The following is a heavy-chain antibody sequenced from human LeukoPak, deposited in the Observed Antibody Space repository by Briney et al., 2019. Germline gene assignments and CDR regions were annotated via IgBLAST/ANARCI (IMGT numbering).Heavy chain of an antibody. CDR1: GFIFSSYW. D-gene: IGHD3-10*01. CDR2: IKRDGTEK. J-gene: IGHJ4*02. V-gene: IGHV3-7*01. Sequence: GGSLRLSCAASGFIFSSYWMSWVHQAPGKGLEWVANIKRDGTEKYYVDSVKVRFTISRDNAKNSLYLQMNSLRVEDTAVYYCAKVAKYYYGSETYYFFEHWGQGTPVTASS. CDR3: AKVAKYYYGSETYYFFEH.